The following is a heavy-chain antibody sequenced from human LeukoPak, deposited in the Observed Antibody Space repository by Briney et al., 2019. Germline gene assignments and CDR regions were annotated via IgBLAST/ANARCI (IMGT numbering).Heavy chain of an antibody. CDR3: AGGTAAAAWFDP. CDR1: GFTFSSYS. D-gene: IGHD6-13*01. J-gene: IGHJ5*02. V-gene: IGHV3-21*01. Sequence: GGSLRLSCAGSGFTFSSYSMNWVRQAPGKGLEWVSSISSSSNYIYYADSVKGRFTISRDNAKNSLSLQMNSLRAEDTAVYYCAGGTAAAAWFDPWGQGTLVTVSS. CDR2: ISSSSNYI.